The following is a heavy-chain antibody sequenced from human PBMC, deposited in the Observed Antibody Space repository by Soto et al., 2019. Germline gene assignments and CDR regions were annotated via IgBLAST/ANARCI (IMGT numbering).Heavy chain of an antibody. D-gene: IGHD5-12*01. CDR3: VRYCGTTLCNGVATRTFDY. J-gene: IGHJ4*02. Sequence: PGGSLRLSXAASRFTFSAYEMHWFRQAPGKGLEWVSYISTSGSTVYYADSVKGRFTVSRDNTRNSLYLQMDSLRDEDTALYYCVRYCGTTLCNGVATRTFDYWGQGTLVTVSS. V-gene: IGHV3-48*03. CDR1: RFTFSAYE. CDR2: ISTSGSTV.